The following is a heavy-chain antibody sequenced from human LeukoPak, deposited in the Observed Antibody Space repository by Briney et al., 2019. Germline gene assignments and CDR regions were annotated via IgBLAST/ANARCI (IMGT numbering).Heavy chain of an antibody. CDR2: ITSRSTYI. J-gene: IGHJ4*02. Sequence: GGSLRLSCAASNFTFSSYSMNWFRQAPGKGLEWVASITSRSTYIFYADSVKGRFTVSRDNAENSLSLQMNSLRAEDTGVYYCARDEETVAGLNGFDLWGRGTLVTFS. D-gene: IGHD6-19*01. V-gene: IGHV3-21*01. CDR1: NFTFSSYS. CDR3: ARDEETVAGLNGFDL.